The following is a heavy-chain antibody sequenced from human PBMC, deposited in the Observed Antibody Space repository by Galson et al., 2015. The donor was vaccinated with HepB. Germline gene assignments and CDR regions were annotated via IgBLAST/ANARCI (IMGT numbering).Heavy chain of an antibody. D-gene: IGHD3-16*01. V-gene: IGHV3-23*01. CDR2: IRGSGSGT. CDR1: GFTFWVYT. CDR3: AKDSGLGGEDY. J-gene: IGHJ4*02. Sequence: SLRLSCAASGFTFWVYTMNWVRQAPGKGLEWVSAIRGSGSGTYYADSVKGRFTISRDDSKNTMFMQLNSLRAEDTATYYCAKDSGLGGEDYWGQGILVTVSS.